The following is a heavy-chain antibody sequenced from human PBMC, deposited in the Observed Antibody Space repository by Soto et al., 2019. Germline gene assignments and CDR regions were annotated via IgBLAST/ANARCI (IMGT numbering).Heavy chain of an antibody. D-gene: IGHD7-27*01. CDR2: IELDIGDT. Sequence: QVQMVQSGAEVKKPGASVKVSCKASGHTFTGHHMHWVRQAPGQGLEWMGLIELDIGDTKYAQKFQGRINSTSDTSITTAYMELRGLRSDDTAVYYCGLEPTGTGGFDYWGQGTLVTVS. CDR3: GLEPTGTGGFDY. J-gene: IGHJ4*02. CDR1: GHTFTGHH. V-gene: IGHV1-2*02.